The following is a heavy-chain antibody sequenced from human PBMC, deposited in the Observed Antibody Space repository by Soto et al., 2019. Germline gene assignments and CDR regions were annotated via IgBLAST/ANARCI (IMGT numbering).Heavy chain of an antibody. CDR2: IYSGGST. D-gene: IGHD2-2*01. CDR3: ARVSAAVLMDV. J-gene: IGHJ6*02. CDR1: GFTVSSNY. Sequence: GGSLRLSCAASGFTVSSNYMSWVRQAPGKGLEWVSVIYSGGSTYYADSVKGRFTISRDNSKNTLYLQMNSLRAEDTAVYYCARVSAAVLMDVWGQGTTVTVSS. V-gene: IGHV3-66*01.